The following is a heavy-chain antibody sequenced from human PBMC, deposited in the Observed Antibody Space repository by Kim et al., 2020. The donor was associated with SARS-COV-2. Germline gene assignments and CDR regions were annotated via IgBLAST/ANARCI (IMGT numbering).Heavy chain of an antibody. CDR3: ARAEIVGATIDY. V-gene: IGHV4-59*12. J-gene: IGHJ4*02. D-gene: IGHD1-26*01. Sequence: PSLKGRGTISVTTSKDQFSLKLSSVTAADTAVYYCARAEIVGATIDYWGQGTLVTVSS.